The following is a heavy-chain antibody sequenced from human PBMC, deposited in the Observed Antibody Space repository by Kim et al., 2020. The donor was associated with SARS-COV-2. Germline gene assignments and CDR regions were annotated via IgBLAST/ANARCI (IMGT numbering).Heavy chain of an antibody. Sequence: SQTLSLTCAISGDSVSSNSAAWNWIRQSPSRGLEWLGRTYYRSKWYNDYAVSVKSRITINPDTSKNQFSLQLNSVTPEDTAVYYCARGSPNENSRVMDGFDPWGQGTLVTVSS. J-gene: IGHJ5*02. CDR1: GDSVSSNSAA. V-gene: IGHV6-1*01. CDR3: ARGSPNENSRVMDGFDP. D-gene: IGHD6-6*01. CDR2: TYYRSKWYN.